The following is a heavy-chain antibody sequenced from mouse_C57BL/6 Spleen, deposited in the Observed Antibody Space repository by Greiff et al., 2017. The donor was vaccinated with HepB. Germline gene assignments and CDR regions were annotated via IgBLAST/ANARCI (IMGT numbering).Heavy chain of an antibody. CDR3: TRGITTVVAPYWYFDV. V-gene: IGHV1-5*01. D-gene: IGHD1-1*01. J-gene: IGHJ1*03. CDR2: IYPGNSDT. CDR1: GYTFTSYW. Sequence: EVQLQQSGTVLARPGASVKMSCKTSGYTFTSYWMHWVKQRPGQGLEWIGAIYPGNSDTSYNQKFKGKAKLTAVTSASTAYMELSSLTNEDSAVYYCTRGITTVVAPYWYFDVWGTGTTVTVSS.